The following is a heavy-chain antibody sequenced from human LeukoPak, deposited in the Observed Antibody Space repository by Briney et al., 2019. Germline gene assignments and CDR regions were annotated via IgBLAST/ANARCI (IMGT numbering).Heavy chain of an antibody. CDR3: AKRYLNSSGYYDFDY. CDR2: ISGSGGST. V-gene: IGHV3-23*01. J-gene: IGHJ4*02. Sequence: GGSLRLSCAASGFTFSSYGMSWVRQAPGKGLEWVSAISGSGGSTYYADSVKGRFTISRDNSKNTLYLQMNSLRAEDTAVYYCAKRYLNSSGYYDFDYWGQGTLVTVSS. CDR1: GFTFSSYG. D-gene: IGHD3-22*01.